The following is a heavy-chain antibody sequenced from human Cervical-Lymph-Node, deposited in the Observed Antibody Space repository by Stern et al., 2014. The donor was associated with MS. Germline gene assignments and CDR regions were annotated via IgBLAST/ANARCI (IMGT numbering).Heavy chain of an antibody. D-gene: IGHD2-15*01. CDR1: GYTFTSHA. V-gene: IGHV1-18*04. J-gene: IGHJ3*02. Sequence: QLLQSGPDLKKPPPSVNLSCKASGYTFTSHAISWVRQAPGQGLERIGWISAYNGNTNYAQKLQGRVTMTTDTSTSTAYMELRSLRSDDTAVYYCARGLLGSENAFDIWGQGTMVTVSS. CDR3: ARGLLGSENAFDI. CDR2: ISAYNGNT.